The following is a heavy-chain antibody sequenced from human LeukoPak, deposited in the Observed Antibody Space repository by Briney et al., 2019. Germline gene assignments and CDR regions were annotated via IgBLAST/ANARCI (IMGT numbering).Heavy chain of an antibody. CDR2: INSDGSST. Sequence: GGSLRLSCAASGFTFSTYWMHWVRQAPGKGPVWVSRINSDGSSTSYADSVKGRFTISRDNAKNSLYLQMNSLRAEDTAVYYCARDHYGYGDNWGQGTLVTVSS. CDR3: ARDHYGYGDN. D-gene: IGHD3-10*01. J-gene: IGHJ4*02. V-gene: IGHV3-74*01. CDR1: GFTFSTYW.